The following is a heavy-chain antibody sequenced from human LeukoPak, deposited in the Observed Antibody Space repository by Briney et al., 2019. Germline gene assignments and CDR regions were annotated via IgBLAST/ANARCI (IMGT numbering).Heavy chain of an antibody. CDR1: GGSISNGDYH. Sequence: SQTLSLTCTVSGGSISNGDYHWSWIRQPPGKGLEWIGYIYHNGNTYYNSSLKSRVTISVDTSKNQFSLKLSSVTAADTAVYYCARGDSRGEYFDYWGQGTLVTVSS. J-gene: IGHJ4*02. D-gene: IGHD3-22*01. V-gene: IGHV4-30-4*01. CDR3: ARGDSRGEYFDY. CDR2: IYHNGNT.